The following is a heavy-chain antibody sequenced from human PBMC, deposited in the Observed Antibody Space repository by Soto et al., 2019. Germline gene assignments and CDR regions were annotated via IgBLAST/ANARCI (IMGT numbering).Heavy chain of an antibody. V-gene: IGHV4-59*01. CDR3: ARGGVSYYGMDV. D-gene: IGHD1-26*01. CDR2: IYYSGST. CDR1: GGSISSYY. Sequence: QVQLQESGPGLVKPSETLSLTCTVSGGSISSYYWSWIRQPPGKGLEWIGYIYYSGSTNYTPSLKSRVTISVDTSKNQFSLKLSSVTAADTAVYYCARGGVSYYGMDVWGQGTTVTVSS. J-gene: IGHJ6*02.